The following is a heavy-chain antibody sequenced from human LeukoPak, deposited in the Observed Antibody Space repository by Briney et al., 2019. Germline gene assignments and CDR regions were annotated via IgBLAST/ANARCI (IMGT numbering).Heavy chain of an antibody. CDR2: IYYSGST. CDR3: ARGNSALPSAPITMIVRHAFDI. CDR1: GGSISSYY. J-gene: IGHJ3*02. V-gene: IGHV4-59*01. D-gene: IGHD3-22*01. Sequence: SETLSLICTVSGGSISSYYWSWVPQPPGKGLEWGGYIYYSGSTNYNPSLKSRVTISVDTSKNQFSLKLSSVTAADPAVYYCARGNSALPSAPITMIVRHAFDIWGQGTMVTVSS.